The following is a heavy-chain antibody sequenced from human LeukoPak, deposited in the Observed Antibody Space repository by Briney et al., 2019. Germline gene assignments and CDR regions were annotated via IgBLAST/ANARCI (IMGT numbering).Heavy chain of an antibody. Sequence: SQTLSLTCAVSGGSISSGSYYWSWIRQPAGKGLEWIGRIYTSGSTNYNPSLKSRVTISVDTSKNQFSLKLSSVTAADTAVYYCARDPPDYDAFDIWGQGTMVTVSS. D-gene: IGHD4-11*01. CDR3: ARDPPDYDAFDI. V-gene: IGHV4-61*02. J-gene: IGHJ3*02. CDR1: GGSISSGSYY. CDR2: IYTSGST.